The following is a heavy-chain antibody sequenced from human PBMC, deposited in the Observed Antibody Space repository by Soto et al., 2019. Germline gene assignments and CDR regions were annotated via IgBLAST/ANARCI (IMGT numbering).Heavy chain of an antibody. CDR3: AHSRIAARRGGLVDY. V-gene: IGHV2-5*02. CDR2: IYWDDDK. CDR1: GFSLSTSGVG. D-gene: IGHD6-6*01. Sequence: QITLKESGPTLVKPTQTLTLTCTFSGFSLSTSGVGVGWIRQPPGKALEWLALIYWDDDKRYSPSLKSRLTITRDTSKNQVVLTMTNMDPVDTATYYCAHSRIAARRGGLVDYWGQGTLVTVSS. J-gene: IGHJ4*02.